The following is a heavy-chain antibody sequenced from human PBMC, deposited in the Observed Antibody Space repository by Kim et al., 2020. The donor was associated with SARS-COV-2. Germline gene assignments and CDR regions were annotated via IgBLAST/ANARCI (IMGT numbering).Heavy chain of an antibody. CDR2: ST. J-gene: IGHJ3*02. D-gene: IGHD6-13*01. V-gene: IGHV4-39*01. CDR3: ARRIATAGDI. Sequence: STYYHQSLKSRVPISVDTSKNQFSLKLSSVTAADTAVYYCARRIATAGDIWGQGTMVTVSS.